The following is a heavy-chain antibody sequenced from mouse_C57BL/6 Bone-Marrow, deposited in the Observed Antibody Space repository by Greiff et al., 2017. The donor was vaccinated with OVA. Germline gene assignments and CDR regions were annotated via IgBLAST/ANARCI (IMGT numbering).Heavy chain of an antibody. CDR1: GYTFTEYT. Sequence: VQLQQSGAELVKPGASVKLSCKASGYTFTEYTIHWVKQRSGQGLEWIGWFYPGSGSIKYNEKFKDKATLTADKSSSTVYMELSRLTSEDSAVYFCARHEDQAYGSRRAWFAYWGQGTLVTVSA. J-gene: IGHJ3*01. CDR2: FYPGSGSI. V-gene: IGHV1-62-2*01. D-gene: IGHD1-1*01. CDR3: ARHEDQAYGSRRAWFAY.